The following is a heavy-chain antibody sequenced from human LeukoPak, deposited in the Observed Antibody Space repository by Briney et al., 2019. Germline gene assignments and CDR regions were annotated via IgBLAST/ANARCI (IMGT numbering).Heavy chain of an antibody. V-gene: IGHV4-34*01. CDR2: INHSGST. Sequence: SETLSLTCAAYGGSFSGYYWSWIRQPPGKGLEWIGEINHSGSTNYNPSLKSRVTISVDTSKNQFSLKLSSVTAADTAVYYCASTWIQLSRPDDAFDIWGQGTMVTVSS. CDR1: GGSFSGYY. D-gene: IGHD5-18*01. J-gene: IGHJ3*02. CDR3: ASTWIQLSRPDDAFDI.